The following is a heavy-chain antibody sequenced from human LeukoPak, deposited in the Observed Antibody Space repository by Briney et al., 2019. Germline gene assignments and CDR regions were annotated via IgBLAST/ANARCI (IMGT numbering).Heavy chain of an antibody. Sequence: PSETLSLTCTASGGSISSSSYYWGWIRQPPGKGLEWIGSIYYSGSTYYNPSLKSRVTISVDTSKNQFSLKLSSVTAADTAVYYCARGAVVITEYFDYWGQGTLVTVSS. D-gene: IGHD3-22*01. V-gene: IGHV4-39*01. J-gene: IGHJ4*02. CDR1: GGSISSSSYY. CDR3: ARGAVVITEYFDY. CDR2: IYYSGST.